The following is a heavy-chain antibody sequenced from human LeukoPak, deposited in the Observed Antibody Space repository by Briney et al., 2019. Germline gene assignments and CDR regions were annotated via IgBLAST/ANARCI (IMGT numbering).Heavy chain of an antibody. CDR1: GFTFYSYD. J-gene: IGHJ6*04. CDR3: TLTLVRGRVYGMDV. CDR2: TSASGGRT. D-gene: IGHD3-10*01. Sequence: GGSLRLSCAASGFTFYSYDMSWVRQAPGKGLEWVSGTSASGGRTYYADSVKGRFTISRDNSKNTLYLQMNSLRAEDTAVYYCTLTLVRGRVYGMDVWGEGTTVTVSS. V-gene: IGHV3-23*01.